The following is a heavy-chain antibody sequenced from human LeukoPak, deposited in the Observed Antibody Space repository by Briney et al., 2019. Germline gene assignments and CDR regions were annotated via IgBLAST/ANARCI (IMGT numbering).Heavy chain of an antibody. CDR3: ARDPAWAADSLHWVDP. CDR1: GYSISSGHY. CDR2: IYHSGST. D-gene: IGHD6-13*01. V-gene: IGHV4-38-2*02. Sequence: SETLSLTCTVSGYSISSGHYWGWIRQSPDKGLEWIGSIYHSGSTYYNPSLKSRVTISVDTSKNQYSLKLTSVTAADTAIYYCARDPAWAADSLHWVDPWGQGTRVTVSS. J-gene: IGHJ5*02.